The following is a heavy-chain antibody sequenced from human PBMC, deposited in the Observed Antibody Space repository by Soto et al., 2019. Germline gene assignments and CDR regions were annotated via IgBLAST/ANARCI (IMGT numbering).Heavy chain of an antibody. CDR2: IDWDDDK. Sequence: SGPTLVNPTQTLTLTCTFSGFSLSTSGMCVSWIRQPPGKALEWLALIDWDDDKYYSTSLKTRLTISKDTSKNQVVLTMTNMDPVDTATYYCARRPHHSYDSSGYYDYWGQGTLVTVSS. J-gene: IGHJ4*02. V-gene: IGHV2-70*01. D-gene: IGHD3-22*01. CDR1: GFSLSTSGMC. CDR3: ARRPHHSYDSSGYYDY.